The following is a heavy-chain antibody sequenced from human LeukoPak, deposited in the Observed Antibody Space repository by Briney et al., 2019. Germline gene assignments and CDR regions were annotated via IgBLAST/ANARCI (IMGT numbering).Heavy chain of an antibody. V-gene: IGHV4-34*01. CDR1: GGSFSGYY. J-gene: IGHJ3*02. D-gene: IGHD3-9*01. Sequence: PSETPSLTCAVFGGSFSGYYWSWIRQPPGKGLEWIGEINHSGSTNYDPSLKSRVSISVDTSKNQFSLKLSSVTAADTAVYYCASGVLRYFDWLWAFDIWGQGTMVTVSS. CDR3: ASGVLRYFDWLWAFDI. CDR2: INHSGST.